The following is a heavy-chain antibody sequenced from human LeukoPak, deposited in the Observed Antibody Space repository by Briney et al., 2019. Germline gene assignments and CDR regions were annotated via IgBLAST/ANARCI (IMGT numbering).Heavy chain of an antibody. CDR1: GYSISSGYY. CDR2: IYHSGST. J-gene: IGHJ4*02. V-gene: IGHV4-38-2*02. CDR3: ARTGLLSVDY. D-gene: IGHD1-14*01. Sequence: SETLSLTCTVSGYSISSGYYWGWIRQPPGKGLEWIGSIYHSGSTYYNPSLKSRVTISVDTSKNQFSLKLSSVTAADTAVYYCARTGLLSVDYWGQGTLVTVSS.